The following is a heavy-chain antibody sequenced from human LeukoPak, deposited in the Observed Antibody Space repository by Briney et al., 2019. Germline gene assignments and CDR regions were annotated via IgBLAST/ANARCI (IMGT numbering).Heavy chain of an antibody. V-gene: IGHV4-59*12. D-gene: IGHD5-24*01. CDR3: ARSRGWLQSHPLGY. Sequence: SETLSLTCTVSGGSISSYYWSWIRQPPGKGLEWIGYIYYSGSTNYNPSLKSRVTISVDTSKNQFSLKLSSVTAADTAVYYCARSRGWLQSHPLGYWGQGTLVTVSS. J-gene: IGHJ4*02. CDR2: IYYSGST. CDR1: GGSISSYY.